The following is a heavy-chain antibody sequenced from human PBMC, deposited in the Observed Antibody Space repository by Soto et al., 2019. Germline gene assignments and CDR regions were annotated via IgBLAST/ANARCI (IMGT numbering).Heavy chain of an antibody. CDR2: INHSGST. Sequence: QVQLQQWGAGLLKPSETLSLTCAVYCGSFSGNYWSWIRQPPGKELEWIGEINHSGSTNYNPSLKSRVTMSVDTSKNQFSLKLSSVTAADTAVYYCARTSRFDCWGQGTLVTVSS. CDR1: CGSFSGNY. V-gene: IGHV4-34*01. D-gene: IGHD6-6*01. J-gene: IGHJ4*02. CDR3: ARTSRFDC.